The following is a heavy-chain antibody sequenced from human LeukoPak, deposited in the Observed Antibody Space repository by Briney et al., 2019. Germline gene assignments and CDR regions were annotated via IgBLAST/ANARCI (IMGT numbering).Heavy chain of an antibody. CDR3: TTVPAASRYYFDY. CDR2: IKSKTDGGTT. J-gene: IGHJ4*02. Sequence: GGSLRLSCAASGFTFSNAWMSWVRQAPGKGLEWVGRIKSKTDGGTTDYAAPVKGRFTISRDDSKNTLYLQMNSLKTEDTAVYYCTTVPAASRYYFDYWGQGTLVTVSS. CDR1: GFTFSNAW. D-gene: IGHD2-2*01. V-gene: IGHV3-15*01.